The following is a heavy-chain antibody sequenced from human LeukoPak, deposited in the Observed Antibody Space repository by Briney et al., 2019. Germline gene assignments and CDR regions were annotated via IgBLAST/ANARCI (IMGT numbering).Heavy chain of an antibody. Sequence: PGGSLRLSCAASGFTFSNYGIHWVRQAPGKGLEWVAVVWYDGSNKYYADSVKGRFTISRDNSKNTLYLQMNSLRAEDTAVYYCARATEGLDYWGQGTLVTVSS. CDR2: VWYDGSNK. V-gene: IGHV3-33*01. CDR1: GFTFSNYG. J-gene: IGHJ4*02. CDR3: ARATEGLDY.